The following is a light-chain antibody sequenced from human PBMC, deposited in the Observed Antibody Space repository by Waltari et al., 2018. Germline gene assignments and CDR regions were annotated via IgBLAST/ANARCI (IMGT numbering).Light chain of an antibody. CDR3: QKYGSLPAT. Sequence: EIMLTQSPGTLSLSPGERATLSCRASQSISKYLAWYQQKPGQAPRLLIYDASIRATGIPDSFSGSGYGTDFSLTISRLEPEYYAVYYCQKYGSLPATFGRGTKVEIK. V-gene: IGKV3-20*01. CDR2: DAS. CDR1: QSISKY. J-gene: IGKJ1*01.